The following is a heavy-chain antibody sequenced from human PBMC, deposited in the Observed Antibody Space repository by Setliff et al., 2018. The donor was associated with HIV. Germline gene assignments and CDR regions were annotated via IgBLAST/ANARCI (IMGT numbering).Heavy chain of an antibody. CDR1: GGSISSGGYY. J-gene: IGHJ4*02. CDR2: ISYSGST. V-gene: IGHV4-31*03. Sequence: SETLSLTCTVSGGSISSGGYYWSWIRQHPGKGLEWIGYISYSGSTYYNPSLKSRVTISVDTSKNHFSLTLSSVTAADTAVYYCAGLSDFLDYWGLGNLVTVSS. D-gene: IGHD2-21*01. CDR3: AGLSDFLDY.